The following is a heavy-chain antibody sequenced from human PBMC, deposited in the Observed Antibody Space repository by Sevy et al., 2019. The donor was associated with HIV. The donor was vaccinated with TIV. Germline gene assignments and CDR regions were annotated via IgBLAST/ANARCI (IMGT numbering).Heavy chain of an antibody. CDR3: ARGPEWELSSFLSH. J-gene: IGHJ4*02. Sequence: GGSLRLSCAASGFTFRTYAFHWVRQAPGRGLEWIGLISSNGDNDLYANSVRGRLTISRDNSINILYLQMTSLTPDNTAVYYCARGPEWELSSFLSHWGQGTLVTVSS. CDR2: ISSNGDND. V-gene: IGHV3-30-3*01. CDR1: GFTFRTYA. D-gene: IGHD1-26*01.